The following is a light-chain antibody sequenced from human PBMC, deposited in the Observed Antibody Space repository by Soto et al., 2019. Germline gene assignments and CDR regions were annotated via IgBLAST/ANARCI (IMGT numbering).Light chain of an antibody. CDR1: QSISSTS. Sequence: VLTQSPGTLSLSPGERATLSCRASQSISSTSLAWYQHQPGQAPRLLVYGASVRASGIPGRFSGGGSGTDFTLTISRLEPEDFAVYYCQRYGNSPPLTFGGGTKVEIK. V-gene: IGKV3-20*01. CDR2: GAS. J-gene: IGKJ4*01. CDR3: QRYGNSPPLT.